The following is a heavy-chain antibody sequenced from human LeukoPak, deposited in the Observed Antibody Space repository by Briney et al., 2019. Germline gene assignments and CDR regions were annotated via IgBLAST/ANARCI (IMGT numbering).Heavy chain of an antibody. V-gene: IGHV3-23*01. D-gene: IGHD3-9*01. CDR3: AKDRVRLVITGQYFQH. J-gene: IGHJ1*01. CDR2: ISGSGGST. Sequence: HPGGSLRLSCAASGFTFSSYGMSWVRQAPGKGLEWVSAISGSGGSTYYADSVKGRFTISRDNSKNTLYLQMNSLRAEDTAVYYCAKDRVRLVITGQYFQHWGQGTLVTVSS. CDR1: GFTFSSYG.